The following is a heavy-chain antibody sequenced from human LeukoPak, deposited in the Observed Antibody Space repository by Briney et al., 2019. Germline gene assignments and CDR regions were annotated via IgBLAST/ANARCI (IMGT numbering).Heavy chain of an antibody. CDR2: MNPNSGNT. V-gene: IGHV1-8*03. J-gene: IGHJ6*03. Sequence: ASVKVSCKASGHTFTSYDINWVRQATGQGLEWMGWMNPNSGNTGYAQKFQGRVTITRNTSISTAHMELSSLRSEDTAVYYCARGKWGRKSPSYYYYMDVWGKGTTVTVSS. CDR1: GHTFTSYD. CDR3: ARGKWGRKSPSYYYYMDV. D-gene: IGHD7-27*01.